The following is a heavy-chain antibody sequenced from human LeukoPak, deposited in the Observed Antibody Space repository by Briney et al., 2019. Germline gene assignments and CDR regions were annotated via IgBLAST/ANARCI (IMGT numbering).Heavy chain of an antibody. CDR2: IYQDGSKK. CDR1: GFMFSNYW. Sequence: GGSLRLSCAASGFMFSNYWMNWVRQAPGKGLEWVANIYQDGSKKSYVDSVKGRFTISRDNAIDSLYLQMNNLRAEDTAVYYCACTNTFDVWGKGATVTVFS. J-gene: IGHJ6*04. V-gene: IGHV3-7*03. D-gene: IGHD2/OR15-2a*01. CDR3: ACTNTFDV.